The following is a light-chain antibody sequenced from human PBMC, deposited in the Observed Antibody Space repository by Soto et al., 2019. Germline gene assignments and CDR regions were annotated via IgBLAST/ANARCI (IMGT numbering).Light chain of an antibody. J-gene: IGLJ2*01. CDR3: QAWDRSTVV. CDR2: QDI. Sequence: SSELTQPPSVSVSPGQTASITCSGDKLGEKYACWYQQKPGQSPVLVIYQDIKRPSGIPERFSASNSGNTATLTISGTQAMDEADYYCQAWDRSTVVFGGGTKLTVL. V-gene: IGLV3-1*01. CDR1: KLGEKY.